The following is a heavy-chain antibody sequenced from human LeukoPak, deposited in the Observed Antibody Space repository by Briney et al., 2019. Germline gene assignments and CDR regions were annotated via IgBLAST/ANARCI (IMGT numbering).Heavy chain of an antibody. CDR2: IIPILGIA. Sequence: SVKVSCKASGGTFSSYAISWVRQAPGQGLEWMGRIIPILGIANYAQKFQGRVTITADKSTSTAYMELSSLRSEDTAVYYCARVAALGYPFDYWGQGTLVTVSS. J-gene: IGHJ4*02. CDR1: GGTFSSYA. CDR3: ARVAALGYPFDY. V-gene: IGHV1-69*04. D-gene: IGHD2-15*01.